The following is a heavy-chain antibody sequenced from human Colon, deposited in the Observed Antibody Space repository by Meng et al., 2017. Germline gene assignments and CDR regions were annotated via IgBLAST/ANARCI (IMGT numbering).Heavy chain of an antibody. CDR2: IYQSGST. J-gene: IGHJ4*02. Sequence: QVLPQSSGPGLVKPSGTLSLTCTVSGGSISSNNWWSWVRQSPGRGLEWIGEIYQSGSTNYSPSLKSRVTISLDKSKNQFSLKVSYMTAADTAVYFCARVPTTVDPFESWGQGTLVTVSS. CDR1: GGSISSNNW. D-gene: IGHD4-23*01. V-gene: IGHV4-4*02. CDR3: ARVPTTVDPFES.